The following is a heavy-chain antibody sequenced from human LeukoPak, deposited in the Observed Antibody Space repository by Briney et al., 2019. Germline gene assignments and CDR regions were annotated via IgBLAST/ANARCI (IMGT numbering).Heavy chain of an antibody. CDR3: TRVVLVGTTYRYFDY. CDR2: TRKKSNSYTT. D-gene: IGHD1-26*01. Sequence: GGTLRLSCAASGFTFSGRYMDWGRQAPGEGVEGVGGTRKKSNSYTTEYAASGRGRFAISRYDTKNSLYLQMNSLKAEDTAVYYCTRVVLVGTTYRYFDYWGQGTLVTVSS. CDR1: GFTFSGRY. J-gene: IGHJ4*02. V-gene: IGHV3-72*01.